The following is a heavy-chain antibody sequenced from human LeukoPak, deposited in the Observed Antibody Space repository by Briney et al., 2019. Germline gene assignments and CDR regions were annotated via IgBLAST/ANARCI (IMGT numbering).Heavy chain of an antibody. D-gene: IGHD1-1*01. CDR1: GFTFSSYG. CDR2: MRYDGSNK. V-gene: IGHV3-30*02. J-gene: IGHJ6*03. Sequence: GGSLRLSCAASGFTFSSYGMQWVRQAPGKGLEWVAFMRYDGSNKYYADSVKGRFTISRDNSKNTLYLQMNRLRAEDTAVYYCAKMPTGTTKRGYYYYYMDVWGKGTTVTVSS. CDR3: AKMPTGTTKRGYYYYYMDV.